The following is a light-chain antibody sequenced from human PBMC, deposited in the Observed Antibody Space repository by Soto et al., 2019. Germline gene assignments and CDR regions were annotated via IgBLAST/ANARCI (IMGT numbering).Light chain of an antibody. CDR1: SSDVGAYNY. J-gene: IGLJ1*01. V-gene: IGLV2-14*01. CDR3: SSYTPSSTEV. Sequence: QSALTQPASVSGSPGQSIAISCTGTSSDVGAYNYVSWYQQHPGKAPKLIIYDVSSRPSGVSNRFSGSKSGNTASLTISGLQAEDEADYYCSSYTPSSTEVFGTGTKLTVL. CDR2: DVS.